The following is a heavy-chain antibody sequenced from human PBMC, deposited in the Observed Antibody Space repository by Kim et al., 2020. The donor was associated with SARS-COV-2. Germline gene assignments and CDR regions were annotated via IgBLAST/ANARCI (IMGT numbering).Heavy chain of an antibody. D-gene: IGHD6-19*01. CDR1: GFTFDDYA. V-gene: IGHV3-9*01. Sequence: GGSLRLSCAASGFTFDDYAMHWVRQAPGKGLEWVSGISWNSGSIGYADSVKGRFTISRDNAKNSLYLQMNSLRAEDTALYYCAKDRHSSGWYGTLGYWGQGTLVTVSS. CDR3: AKDRHSSGWYGTLGY. J-gene: IGHJ4*02. CDR2: ISWNSGSI.